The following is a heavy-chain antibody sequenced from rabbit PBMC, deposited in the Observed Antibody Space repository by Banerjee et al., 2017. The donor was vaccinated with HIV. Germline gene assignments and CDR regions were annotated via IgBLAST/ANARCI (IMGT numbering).Heavy chain of an antibody. Sequence: QEQLVETGGGLVQPGGSLTLSCKASGFDISNYYMNWVRQAPGKGLEWIGCIYAGSSGSTDYASWAKGRFTISKTSSTTVTLQMTSLTAADTATYFCARAYYYSSGVYFHLWGQGTLVTVS. D-gene: IGHD4-1*01. CDR2: IYAGSSGST. CDR3: ARAYYYSSGVYFHL. J-gene: IGHJ4*01. V-gene: IGHV1S45*01. CDR1: GFDISNYYM.